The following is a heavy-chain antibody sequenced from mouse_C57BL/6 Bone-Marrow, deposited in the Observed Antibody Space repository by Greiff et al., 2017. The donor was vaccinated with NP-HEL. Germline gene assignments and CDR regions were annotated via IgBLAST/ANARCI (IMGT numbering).Heavy chain of an antibody. V-gene: IGHV1-81*01. CDR1: GYTFTSYG. CDR3: ARFGYDYYFDY. Sequence: VQGVESGAELARPGASVKLSCKASGYTFTSYGISWVKQRTGQGLEWIGEIYPRSGNTYYNEKFKGKATLTADKSSSTAYMELRSLTSEDSAVYFCARFGYDYYFDYWGQGTTLTVSS. CDR2: IYPRSGNT. D-gene: IGHD2-2*01. J-gene: IGHJ2*01.